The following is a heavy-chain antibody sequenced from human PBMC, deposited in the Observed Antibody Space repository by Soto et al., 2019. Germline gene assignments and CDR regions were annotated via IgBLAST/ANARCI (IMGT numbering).Heavy chain of an antibody. CDR2: IKSKTDGETT. CDR3: VTYYDFWSGQSPWVDY. Sequence: EVQLVESGGGLVKPGGSLRLSCAASGFTFTNAWMNWVRQAPGKGLEWVGRIKSKTDGETTEYAAPVKGRFTISRDDSQNTLFLQMDSLKTEDTGVYYCVTYYDFWSGQSPWVDYWGQGTLVTVSS. D-gene: IGHD3-3*01. V-gene: IGHV3-15*07. J-gene: IGHJ4*02. CDR1: GFTFTNAW.